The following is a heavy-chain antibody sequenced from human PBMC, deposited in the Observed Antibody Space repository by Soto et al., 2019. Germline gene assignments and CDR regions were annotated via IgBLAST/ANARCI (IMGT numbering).Heavy chain of an antibody. D-gene: IGHD6-13*01. CDR1: GYAFTSYG. CDR3: ARDPSLFPYSSSWYPY. V-gene: IGHV1-18*04. J-gene: IGHJ4*02. Sequence: ASVKVSCKASGYAFTSYGISWVRQAPGQGLEWMGWISAYNGNTNYAQKLQGRVTMTTDTSTSTAYMELRSLRSDDTAVYYCARDPSLFPYSSSWYPYWGQGTLVTVSS. CDR2: ISAYNGNT.